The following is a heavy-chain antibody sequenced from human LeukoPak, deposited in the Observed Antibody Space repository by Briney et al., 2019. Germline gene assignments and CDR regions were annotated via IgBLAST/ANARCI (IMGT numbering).Heavy chain of an antibody. CDR3: TRDNGDY. CDR1: GFTFSSYS. CDR2: IYSGGST. Sequence: GGSLRLSCAASGFTFSSYSMNWVRQAPGKGLEWVSVIYSGGSTYYADSVKGRFTISRDNSKNTLYLQMNSLRAEDTAVYYCTRDNGDYWGQGTLVTVSS. D-gene: IGHD3-16*02. V-gene: IGHV3-66*01. J-gene: IGHJ4*02.